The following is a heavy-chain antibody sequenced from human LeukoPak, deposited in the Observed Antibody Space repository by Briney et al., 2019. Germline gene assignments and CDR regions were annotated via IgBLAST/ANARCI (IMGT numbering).Heavy chain of an antibody. Sequence: GGSLRLSCAASGFTFSSYGMSWVRQAPGKGLEWVSAISGSGGTTYYADSVKGRFTISRDNSKNTLYLQMNSLRAEDTAVYYCAKDRRYCSSTSCYSLDYWGQGTLVTVSS. CDR2: ISGSGGTT. CDR1: GFTFSSYG. CDR3: AKDRRYCSSTSCYSLDY. V-gene: IGHV3-23*01. J-gene: IGHJ4*02. D-gene: IGHD2-2*01.